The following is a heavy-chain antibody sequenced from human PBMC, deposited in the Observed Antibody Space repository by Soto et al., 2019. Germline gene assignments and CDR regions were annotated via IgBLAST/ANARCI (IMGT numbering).Heavy chain of an antibody. CDR2: IYYSGST. CDR3: ARALTTVTLFDP. V-gene: IGHV4-31*03. D-gene: IGHD4-17*01. Sequence: QVQLQESGPGLVKPSQTLSLTCTVSGGSISSGGYYWSGIRQHPGKGLEWIGYIYYSGSTHYNPSLTSRVTISVDTSKNQFSLKLSSVTAADTAVYYCARALTTVTLFDPWGQGTLVTVSS. CDR1: GGSISSGGYY. J-gene: IGHJ5*02.